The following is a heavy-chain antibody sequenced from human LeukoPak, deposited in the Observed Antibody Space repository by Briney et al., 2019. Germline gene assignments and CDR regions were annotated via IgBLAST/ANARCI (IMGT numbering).Heavy chain of an antibody. Sequence: SETLSLTCTVSGDSISSYYWSWIRQHPGKGLEWIGYIYYSGSTYYNPSLKSRVTISVDTSKNQFSLKLSSVTAADTAVYYCATWIQLTPSFDYWGQGTLVTVSS. J-gene: IGHJ4*02. V-gene: IGHV4-59*06. CDR1: GDSISSYY. D-gene: IGHD5-18*01. CDR2: IYYSGST. CDR3: ATWIQLTPSFDY.